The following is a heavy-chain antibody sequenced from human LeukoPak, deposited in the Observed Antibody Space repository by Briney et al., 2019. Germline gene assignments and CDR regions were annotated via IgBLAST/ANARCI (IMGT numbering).Heavy chain of an antibody. CDR1: GFTFSSYA. V-gene: IGHV3-30-3*02. D-gene: IGHD4-17*01. CDR3: AKKFRGTTVISGDYFDY. CDR2: MSSDGSKK. J-gene: IGHJ4*02. Sequence: GGSLKLSCAASGFTFSSYAMHWVRQTPGKGLEWVAVMSSDGSKKYYADSVKGRFTISRDNSKNTLYLQMNSLRAEDTAVYYCAKKFRGTTVISGDYFDYWGQGTLVTVSS.